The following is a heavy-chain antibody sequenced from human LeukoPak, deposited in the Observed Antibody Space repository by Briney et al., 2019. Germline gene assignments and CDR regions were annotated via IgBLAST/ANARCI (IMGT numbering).Heavy chain of an antibody. CDR1: GASIASGEYY. CDR3: AKDLYDSSAYFLGNDY. V-gene: IGHV4-30-4*01. Sequence: PSETLSLTCTVSGASIASGEYYCSWIRQPPGTGLEWIGYVTYTGITNYNPSLSSRVSTSVDTSKNQFSLNLRPVTAADTAVYYCAKDLYDSSAYFLGNDYWGQGTLVTVSS. J-gene: IGHJ4*02. D-gene: IGHD3-22*01. CDR2: VTYTGIT.